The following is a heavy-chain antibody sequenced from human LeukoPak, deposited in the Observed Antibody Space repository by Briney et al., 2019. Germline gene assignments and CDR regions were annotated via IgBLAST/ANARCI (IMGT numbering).Heavy chain of an antibody. J-gene: IGHJ6*03. CDR2: INPSGGST. D-gene: IGHD4-17*01. CDR3: ARDYGDNYYYMDA. CDR1: GYTFTSYY. V-gene: IGHV1-46*01. Sequence: ASVKVSCKASGYTFTSYYMHWARQAPGQGLEWMGIINPSGGSTSYAQKFQGRVTMTRDTSTSTVYMELSSLRSEDTAVYYCARDYGDNYYYMDAWGKGTTVTVSS.